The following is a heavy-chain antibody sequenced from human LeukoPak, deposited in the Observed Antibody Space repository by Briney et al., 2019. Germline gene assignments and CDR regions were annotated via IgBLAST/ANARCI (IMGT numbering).Heavy chain of an antibody. CDR3: ARDRAVAGTWIWDY. J-gene: IGHJ4*02. CDR2: IYYSGST. V-gene: IGHV4-59*01. CDR1: GGSISSYY. D-gene: IGHD6-19*01. Sequence: PSETLSLTCTVSGGSISSYYWSWIRQPPGKGLEWIGYIYYSGSTNYNPSLKSRVTISVDTSKNQFSLKLSSVTAADTAVYYCARDRAVAGTWIWDYWGQGTLVTVPS.